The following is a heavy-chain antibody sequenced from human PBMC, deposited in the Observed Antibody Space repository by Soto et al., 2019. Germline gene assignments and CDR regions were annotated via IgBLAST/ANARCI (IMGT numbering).Heavy chain of an antibody. Sequence: TSETLSLTCAVYGGSFSGYYWSWIRQPPGKGLEWIGEINHSGSTNYNPSLKSPVTISVDTSKNQFSLKLSSVTAADTAVYYCARGRYYYGSGSSNAFDYWGQGTLVTVSS. J-gene: IGHJ4*02. V-gene: IGHV4-34*01. CDR3: ARGRYYYGSGSSNAFDY. CDR2: INHSGST. CDR1: GGSFSGYY. D-gene: IGHD3-10*01.